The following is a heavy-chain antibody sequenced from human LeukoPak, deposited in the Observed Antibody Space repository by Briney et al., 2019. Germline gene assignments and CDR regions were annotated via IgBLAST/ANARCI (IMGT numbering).Heavy chain of an antibody. CDR2: ISGSGGST. V-gene: IGHV3-23*01. J-gene: IGHJ4*02. D-gene: IGHD1-26*01. Sequence: GGSLRLSCAASGFTFSSYAMSWVRQAPGKGLEWVSAISGSGGSTYYADSVKGRFTISRDNSKNTLYLQMNSLRAEDTAVYYCARDVMNSGSWGDYWGQGTLVTVSS. CDR1: GFTFSSYA. CDR3: ARDVMNSGSWGDY.